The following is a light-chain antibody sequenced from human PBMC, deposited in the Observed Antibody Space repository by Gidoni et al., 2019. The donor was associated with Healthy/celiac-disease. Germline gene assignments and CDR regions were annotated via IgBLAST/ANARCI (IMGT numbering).Light chain of an antibody. J-gene: IGLJ3*02. Sequence: QSLLTQPPSASGTTAPRVTISCSGSSSNIGSNYVYWYQQLPGTAPKLLIYRNNQRPSGVPDRFSGSKSGTSASLAISGLRSEDEADYYCAAWDDSLSGSWVFGGGTKLTVL. CDR2: RNN. V-gene: IGLV1-47*01. CDR3: AAWDDSLSGSWV. CDR1: SSNIGSNY.